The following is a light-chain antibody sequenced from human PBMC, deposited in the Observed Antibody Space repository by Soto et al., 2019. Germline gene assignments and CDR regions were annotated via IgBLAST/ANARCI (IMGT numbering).Light chain of an antibody. Sequence: QSVLTQPPSASGTPGQRVTISCSGSRSNIGSNPVNWYQQLPGTAPKLLIDSNNQRPSGVPDLFSGSRSGTSASLAISGLQSEDEADYYCAAWDDSLYGRVFGTGTKVTVL. CDR1: RSNIGSNP. CDR2: SNN. CDR3: AAWDDSLYGRV. J-gene: IGLJ1*01. V-gene: IGLV1-44*01.